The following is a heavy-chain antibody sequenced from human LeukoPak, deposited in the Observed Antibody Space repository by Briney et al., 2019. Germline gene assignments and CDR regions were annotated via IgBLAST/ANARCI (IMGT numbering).Heavy chain of an antibody. CDR2: ISGSDYTT. J-gene: IGHJ4*02. D-gene: IGHD3-10*01. V-gene: IGHV3-23*01. Sequence: GGSLRLSCAASGFTFTIYCMNWVRQAPGKGLEWVSGISGSDYTTYYADSVKGRFTISRDNSKNTLYLQMNGLRAEDTAIYYCAKTFYDSGSYWGAFDYWGQGTLVTVSS. CDR1: GFTFTIYC. CDR3: AKTFYDSGSYWGAFDY.